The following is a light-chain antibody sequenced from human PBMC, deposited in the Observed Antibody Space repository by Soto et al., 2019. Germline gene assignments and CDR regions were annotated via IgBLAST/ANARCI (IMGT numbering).Light chain of an antibody. J-gene: IGKJ4*01. CDR3: QQYGSSPPLT. Sequence: EIVLTQSPGTLSLSPGERATLSCRASQSVSSSYLAWYQQKPGQAPRLVIYGASSRATGIPDRFSGSGSGTDFTLTISRLEPEDFAVYYSQQYGSSPPLTIGGRTKVDIK. CDR1: QSVSSSY. CDR2: GAS. V-gene: IGKV3-20*01.